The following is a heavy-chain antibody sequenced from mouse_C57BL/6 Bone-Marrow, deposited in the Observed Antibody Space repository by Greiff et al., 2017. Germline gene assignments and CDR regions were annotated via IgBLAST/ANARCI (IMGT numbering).Heavy chain of an antibody. CDR3: ARSFYYGNFY. Sequence: QVQLQQPGAELVRPGSSVKLSCKASGYTFTSYWMDWVKQRPGQGLEWIGNIYPSDSATHYNQKFKDKATLTVDKSSSTAYMQLSSLTSEDSAVYYCARSFYYGNFYWGQGTTLTVSS. V-gene: IGHV1-61*01. D-gene: IGHD2-1*01. CDR1: GYTFTSYW. CDR2: IYPSDSAT. J-gene: IGHJ2*01.